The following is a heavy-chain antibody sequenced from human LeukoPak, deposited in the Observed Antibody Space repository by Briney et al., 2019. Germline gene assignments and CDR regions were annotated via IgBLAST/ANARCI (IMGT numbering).Heavy chain of an antibody. J-gene: IGHJ6*02. CDR2: IYYSGST. D-gene: IGHD2-15*01. V-gene: IGHV4-31*03. CDR1: GGSISSGGYY. CDR3: ARVGRTFHYYYGMDV. Sequence: SETLSLTCTVSGGSISSGGYYWSWIRQHPGKGLEWIGYIYYSGSTYYNPSLKSRVTISVDTSKNQFSLKLSSVTAADTAVYYCARVGRTFHYYYGMDVWGQGTTVTVSS.